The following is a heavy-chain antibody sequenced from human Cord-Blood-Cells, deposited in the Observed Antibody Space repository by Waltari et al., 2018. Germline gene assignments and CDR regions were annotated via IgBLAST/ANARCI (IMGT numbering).Heavy chain of an antibody. CDR2: IDVGSGNT. J-gene: IGHJ3*02. V-gene: IGHV1-58*01. D-gene: IGHD2-2*01. CDR3: AAGGVPAAPTAFDI. CDR1: GFTFTSSA. Sequence: QMQLVQSGPEVKKPGTSVKVSCKASGFTFTSSAVQWVRQARGQRLEWIGWIDVGSGNTNYAQKFQERVTMTRDMSTSTAYMELSSLRSEDTAVYYGAAGGVPAAPTAFDIWGQGTMVTVSS.